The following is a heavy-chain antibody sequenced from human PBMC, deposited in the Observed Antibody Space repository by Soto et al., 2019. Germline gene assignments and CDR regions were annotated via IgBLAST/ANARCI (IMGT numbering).Heavy chain of an antibody. CDR2: ISSTGRTI. Sequence: WESXRLSCRSSVFTFGSYYMRGLRQAPGKGLEWVSYISSTGRTIYYADSVKGRFTVSRDNDQNSLSLKLNSLRVEDTDVYYCDTSYTRGWEFEYWGQGTQVTVSS. CDR1: VFTFGSYY. J-gene: IGHJ4*02. CDR3: DTSYTRGWEFEY. V-gene: IGHV3-11*01. D-gene: IGHD6-19*01.